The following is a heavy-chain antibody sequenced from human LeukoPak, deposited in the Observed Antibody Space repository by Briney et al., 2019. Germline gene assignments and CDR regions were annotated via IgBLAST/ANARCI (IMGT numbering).Heavy chain of an antibody. CDR1: GFAFSSYW. D-gene: IGHD4-17*01. Sequence: GGSLRLSCAASGFAFSSYWMSWVRQAPGKGPEWVANIKQDGSEEYYVDSVKGRFTISRDNAKNSLYLQMNSLRAEDTAVYYCARDWDYGDFGTNGYYFDYWGQGTLVTVSS. V-gene: IGHV3-7*01. CDR2: IKQDGSEE. CDR3: ARDWDYGDFGTNGYYFDY. J-gene: IGHJ4*02.